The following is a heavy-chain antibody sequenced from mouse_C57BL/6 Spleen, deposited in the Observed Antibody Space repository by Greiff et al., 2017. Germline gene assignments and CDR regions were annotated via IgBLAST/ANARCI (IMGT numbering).Heavy chain of an antibody. J-gene: IGHJ2*01. CDR2: ISDGGSYT. V-gene: IGHV5-4*01. CDR1: GFTFSSYA. Sequence: EVKVVESGGGLVKPGGSLKLSCAASGFTFSSYAMSWVRQTPEKRLEWVATISDGGSYTYYPDNVKGRFTISRDNAKNNLYLQMSHLKSEDTAMYCCARESDGNFHFDYWGQGTTLTVSS. CDR3: ARESDGNFHFDY. D-gene: IGHD2-1*01.